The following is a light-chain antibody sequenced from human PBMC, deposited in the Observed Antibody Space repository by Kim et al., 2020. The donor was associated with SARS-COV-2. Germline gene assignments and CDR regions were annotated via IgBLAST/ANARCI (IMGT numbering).Light chain of an antibody. CDR3: NSRDSSGNHWV. CDR2: GKN. CDR1: SLRSYY. V-gene: IGLV3-19*01. J-gene: IGLJ3*02. Sequence: SSELTQEPAVSVALGQTVRITCQGDSLRSYYASWYQQKPGQAPVLVIYGKNNRPSGIPDRFSGSSSGNTASLTITGAQAEDEADYYCNSRDSSGNHWVFR.